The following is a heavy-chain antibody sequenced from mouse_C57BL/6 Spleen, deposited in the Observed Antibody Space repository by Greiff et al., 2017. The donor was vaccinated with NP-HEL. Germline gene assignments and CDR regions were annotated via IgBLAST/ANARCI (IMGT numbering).Heavy chain of an antibody. V-gene: IGHV1-18*01. CDR1: GYTFTDYN. J-gene: IGHJ1*03. CDR2: INPNNGGT. Sequence: EVKLVESGPELVKPGASVKIPCKASGYTFTDYNMDWVKQSHGKSLEWIGDINPNNGGTIYNQKFKGKATLTVDKSSSTAYMELRSLTSEDTAVYYCARKEGSYYGSSSYWYFDVWGTGTTVTVSS. CDR3: ARKEGSYYGSSSYWYFDV. D-gene: IGHD1-1*01.